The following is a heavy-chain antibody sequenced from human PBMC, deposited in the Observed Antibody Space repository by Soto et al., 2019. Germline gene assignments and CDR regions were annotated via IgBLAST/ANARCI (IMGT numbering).Heavy chain of an antibody. D-gene: IGHD2-15*01. CDR2: IYYSGRT. V-gene: IGHV4-59*01. Sequence: SETLSLTCTVSGGSIRDYFWTWIRQPPGKGLEWIGYIYYSGRTNYNPSLKSRVSISVDTSKNHFSLQLRSVTAADTAVYFCTRGDIVVVVAAPGTHWGHGTLVTVSS. CDR3: TRGDIVVVVAAPGTH. J-gene: IGHJ4*01. CDR1: GGSIRDYF.